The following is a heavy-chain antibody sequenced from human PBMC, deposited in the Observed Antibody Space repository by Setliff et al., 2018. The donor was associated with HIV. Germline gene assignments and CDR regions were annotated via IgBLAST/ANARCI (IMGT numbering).Heavy chain of an antibody. D-gene: IGHD2-21*01. CDR3: ARVLHCGGDCYTDAFDI. CDR2: INPNSGDT. CDR1: GYTFRSYG. Sequence: ASVKVSCKASGYTFRSYGISWVRQAPGQGLEWMGRINPNSGDTNYAQKFQGRVTMTRDTSISTAYMELSRLRSDDTAVYYCARVLHCGGDCYTDAFDIWGQGTMVTVSS. J-gene: IGHJ3*02. V-gene: IGHV1-2*06.